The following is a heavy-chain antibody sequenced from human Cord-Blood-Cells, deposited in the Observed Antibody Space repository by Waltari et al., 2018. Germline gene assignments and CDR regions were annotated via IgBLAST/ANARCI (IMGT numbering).Heavy chain of an antibody. J-gene: IGHJ6*03. D-gene: IGHD5-12*01. CDR1: GFTFSSYG. V-gene: IGHV3-30*18. Sequence: QVQLVEAGGGVVQPGRSLRLSCAASGFTFSSYGMHWVRQAPGKGLEWVAVISYDGSNKYYADSVKGRFTISRDNSKNTLYLQMNSLRAEDTAVYYCAKNSGYDYYYYMDVWGKGTTVTVSS. CDR2: ISYDGSNK. CDR3: AKNSGYDYYYYMDV.